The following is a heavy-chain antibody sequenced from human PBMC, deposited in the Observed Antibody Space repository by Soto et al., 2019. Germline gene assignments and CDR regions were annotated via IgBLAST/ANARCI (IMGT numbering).Heavy chain of an antibody. V-gene: IGHV3-23*01. Sequence: EVQLLESGGGLVQPGGSLRLSCAASGFTFSSYAMSWVRQAPGKGLELVSAISGSGGSTYYADSVKGRFTISRDNSKNTLYLQMNSLRAEDTAVYYCAKGLYSGYDYDWFDPWGQGTLVTVSS. CDR1: GFTFSSYA. D-gene: IGHD5-12*01. J-gene: IGHJ5*02. CDR2: ISGSGGST. CDR3: AKGLYSGYDYDWFDP.